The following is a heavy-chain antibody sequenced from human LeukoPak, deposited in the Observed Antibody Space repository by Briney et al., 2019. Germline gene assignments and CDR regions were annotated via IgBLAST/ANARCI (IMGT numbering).Heavy chain of an antibody. CDR2: IYYSGST. J-gene: IGHJ5*02. V-gene: IGHV4-59*01. D-gene: IGHD3-22*01. CDR1: GFTFSSYS. CDR3: AGERTYYDSSVGFDP. Sequence: GSLRLSCAASGFTFSSYSMNWVRQAPGKGLEWIGYIYYSGSTNYNPSLKSRVTISVDTSKNQFSLKLSSVTAADTAVYYCAGERTYYDSSVGFDPWGQGALVTVSS.